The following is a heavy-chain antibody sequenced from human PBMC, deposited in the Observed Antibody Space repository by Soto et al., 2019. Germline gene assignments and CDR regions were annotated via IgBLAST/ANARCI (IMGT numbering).Heavy chain of an antibody. CDR1: GYTFTSYG. CDR2: ISAYNGNT. Sequence: QVQLVQSGAEVKKPGASVKVSCKASGYTFTSYGISWVRQAPGQGLEWMGWISAYNGNTNYAQKLQGRVTMTTDTXTXTXXMELRSLRSDDTAVYYCARDLGYGDLTSYYYGMDVWGQGTTVTVSS. V-gene: IGHV1-18*01. J-gene: IGHJ6*02. CDR3: ARDLGYGDLTSYYYGMDV. D-gene: IGHD4-17*01.